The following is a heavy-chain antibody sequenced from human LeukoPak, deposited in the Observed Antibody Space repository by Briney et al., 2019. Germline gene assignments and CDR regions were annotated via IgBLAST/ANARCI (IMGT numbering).Heavy chain of an antibody. CDR2: TYYSGST. V-gene: IGHV4-59*01. Sequence: SETLSLTCTVSGGSISSYYWSWIRQPPGKGLEWIGYTYYSGSTNYNPSLKSRVTISVDTSKNQFSLKLSSVTAADTAVYYCARMAHGDLFDIWGQGTMVTVSS. D-gene: IGHD4-17*01. J-gene: IGHJ3*02. CDR1: GGSISSYY. CDR3: ARMAHGDLFDI.